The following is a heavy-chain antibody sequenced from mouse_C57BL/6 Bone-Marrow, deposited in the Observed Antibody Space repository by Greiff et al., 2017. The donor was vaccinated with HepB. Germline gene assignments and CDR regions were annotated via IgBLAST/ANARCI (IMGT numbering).Heavy chain of an antibody. CDR1: GYSITSGYY. D-gene: IGHD2-1*01. J-gene: IGHJ3*01. V-gene: IGHV3-6*01. Sequence: DVKLQESGPGLVKPSQSLSLTCSVTGYSITSGYYWNWIRQFPGNKLEWMGYISYDGSNNYNPSLKNRISITRDTSKNQFFLKLNSVTTEDTATYYCARDKGDYGNSWFAYWGQGTLVTVSA. CDR3: ARDKGDYGNSWFAY. CDR2: ISYDGSN.